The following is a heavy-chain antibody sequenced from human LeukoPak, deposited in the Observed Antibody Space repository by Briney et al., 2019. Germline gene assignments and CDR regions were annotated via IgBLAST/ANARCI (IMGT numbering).Heavy chain of an antibody. CDR2: ITGSSRYT. Sequence: PGGSLRLSCAASGFTFSSYAMSWVRQAPGKGLEWVSTITGSSRYTYYADSVRGRFTISRDNSKNTLYLQMNSLTAEDTAVYYCAKDTPLTAYSPGWSGNSFDSWGQGTLVTVSS. CDR1: GFTFSSYA. CDR3: AKDTPLTAYSPGWSGNSFDS. J-gene: IGHJ4*02. V-gene: IGHV3-23*01. D-gene: IGHD6-19*01.